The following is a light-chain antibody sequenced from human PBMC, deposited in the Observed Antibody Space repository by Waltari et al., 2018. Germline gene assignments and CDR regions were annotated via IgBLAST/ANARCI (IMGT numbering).Light chain of an antibody. CDR2: DVS. J-gene: IGLJ2*01. CDR1: SDDIGAFTF. Sequence: QSALTQPASVSGSPGQSITISCTGPSDDIGAFTFVSWYQQQSGEAPKLLISDVSNRPSGISNRFSGSKSGTTASLTISGLQADDEADYFCSSYSTDNSVVFGGGTRLTVL. CDR3: SSYSTDNSVV. V-gene: IGLV2-14*01.